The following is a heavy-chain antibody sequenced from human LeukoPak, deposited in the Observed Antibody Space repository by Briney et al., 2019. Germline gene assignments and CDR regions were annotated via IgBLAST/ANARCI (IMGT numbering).Heavy chain of an antibody. J-gene: IGHJ3*02. CDR3: ARPYSSSSYDNAFDI. D-gene: IGHD6-13*01. CDR1: GYIFTSYW. V-gene: IGHV5-51*01. CDR2: INPAYLAT. Sequence: GESLKIFCKGSGYIFTSYWICWVRQMPGTGLEWMGIINPAYLATRYTPSFQRQLTISAHKTISTAYLQWTSLKASHTAMYYCARPYSSSSYDNAFDIWGQGTMVTVSS.